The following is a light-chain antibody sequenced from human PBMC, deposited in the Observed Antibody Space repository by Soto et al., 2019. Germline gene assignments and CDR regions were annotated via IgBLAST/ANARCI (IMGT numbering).Light chain of an antibody. CDR3: GSYTTTYVRL. Sequence: GRDPKLIIYEVSNRPSGVSDRFSGSKSGNVASLTISGLQAADEADYYCGSYTTTYVRLFGTGTKVTVL. CDR2: EVS. J-gene: IGLJ1*01. V-gene: IGLV2-14*01.